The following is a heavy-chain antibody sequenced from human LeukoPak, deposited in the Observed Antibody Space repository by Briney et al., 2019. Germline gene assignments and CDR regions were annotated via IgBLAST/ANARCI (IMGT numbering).Heavy chain of an antibody. Sequence: RGSLRLSCAASGFTLDDYGMSWVRQAPGKGLEWVSGINWNGGSTGYADSVKGRFTISRDNAKNSLYLQMNSLRAEDTALYHCARDLGSTSCWFDPWGQGTLVTVSS. CDR1: GFTLDDYG. CDR3: ARDLGSTSCWFDP. V-gene: IGHV3-20*01. D-gene: IGHD2-2*01. J-gene: IGHJ5*02. CDR2: INWNGGST.